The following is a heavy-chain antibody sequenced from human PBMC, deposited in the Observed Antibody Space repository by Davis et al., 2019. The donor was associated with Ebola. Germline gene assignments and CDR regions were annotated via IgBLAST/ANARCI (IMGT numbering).Heavy chain of an antibody. V-gene: IGHV4-39*06. CDR2: IYYSGST. J-gene: IGHJ4*02. CDR1: GGSISSSSYY. CDR3: ARARVGSGYYLTLYYFDY. D-gene: IGHD3-22*01. Sequence: SETLSLTCTVSGGSISSSSYYWGWIRQPPGKGLEWIGSIYYSGSTNYNPSLKSRVTISVDTSKNQFALKLSSVTAADTAVYYCARARVGSGYYLTLYYFDYWGQGTLVTVSS.